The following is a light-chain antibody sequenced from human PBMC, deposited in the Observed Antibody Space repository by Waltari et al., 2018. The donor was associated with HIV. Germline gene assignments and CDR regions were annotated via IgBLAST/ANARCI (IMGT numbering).Light chain of an antibody. CDR1: SSDVGGYNH. CDR2: GVS. Sequence: QSALTQPASVSGSPGQSITISCTGTSSDVGGYNHVPWYQKHPGTAPKLMIFGVSNRPSGVSNRFSGSKSGNTASLTISGLQAEDEADYYCSSYTRSSTLGVFGTGTKVTVL. J-gene: IGLJ1*01. V-gene: IGLV2-14*03. CDR3: SSYTRSSTLGV.